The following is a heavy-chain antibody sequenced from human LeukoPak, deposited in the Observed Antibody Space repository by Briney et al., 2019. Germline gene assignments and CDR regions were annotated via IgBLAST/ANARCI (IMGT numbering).Heavy chain of an antibody. D-gene: IGHD4-23*01. CDR3: ARATVVTPLWFDP. CDR2: ISYDGSNK. V-gene: IGHV3-30*03. Sequence: QAGGSLRLSCAASGFTFSGYWMHWVRQAPGKGLEWVAVISYDGSNKYYADSVKGRFTISRDNSKNTLYLQMNSLRAEDTAVYYCARATVVTPLWFDPWGQGTLVTVSS. CDR1: GFTFSGYW. J-gene: IGHJ5*02.